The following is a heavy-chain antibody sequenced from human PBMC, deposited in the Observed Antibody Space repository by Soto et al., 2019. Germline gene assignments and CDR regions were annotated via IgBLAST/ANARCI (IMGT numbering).Heavy chain of an antibody. J-gene: IGHJ3*02. CDR1: GFTFSSYA. CDR2: ISGSGGST. D-gene: IGHD2-21*01. Sequence: GGSLRLSCAASGFTFSSYAMSWVRQAPGKGLEWVSAISGSGGSTYYADSVKGRFTISRDNSKNTLYLQMNSLRAEDTAVYYCAKDGRHIVVVIAIRFNAFDIWGQGTMVTVSS. CDR3: AKDGRHIVVVIAIRFNAFDI. V-gene: IGHV3-23*01.